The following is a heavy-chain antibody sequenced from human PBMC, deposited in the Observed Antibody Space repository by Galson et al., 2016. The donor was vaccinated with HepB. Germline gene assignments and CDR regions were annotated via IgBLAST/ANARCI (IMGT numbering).Heavy chain of an antibody. V-gene: IGHV4-61*02. D-gene: IGHD1-14*01. CDR1: GGSISSGSYY. CDR2: IYSSGTT. Sequence: LTCTVSGGSISSGSYYWSWIRQPAGKGLEWIGRIYSSGTTRYNPSLKSRVTISLDTSKNQVSLKLNPVTAADTAVYYCVRDGPGDVYAFDIWGQGTMVTVSS. J-gene: IGHJ3*02. CDR3: VRDGPGDVYAFDI.